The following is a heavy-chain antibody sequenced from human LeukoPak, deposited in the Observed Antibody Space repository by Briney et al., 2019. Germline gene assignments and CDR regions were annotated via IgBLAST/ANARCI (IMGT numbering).Heavy chain of an antibody. CDR3: AREPPETRYLDY. CDR1: GFTFSSYG. CDR2: ISYDGSNK. J-gene: IGHJ4*02. V-gene: IGHV3-30*03. D-gene: IGHD1-14*01. Sequence: GGSLRLSCAASGFTFSSYGMHWVRQAPGKGLEWVAVISYDGSNKYYADSVKGRFTISRDNSKNTLYLQMNSLRAEDTAVYYCAREPPETRYLDYWGQGTLVTVSS.